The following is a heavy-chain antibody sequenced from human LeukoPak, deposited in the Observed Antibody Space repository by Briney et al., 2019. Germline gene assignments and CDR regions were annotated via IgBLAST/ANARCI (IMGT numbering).Heavy chain of an antibody. CDR1: GFTFSDSA. Sequence: GGSLRLSCAASGFTFSDSAMTWVRQVPGKGLEWVSLISSSGGNTYYADSVKGRFTISRDDSKNTLSLQMNSLRVEDTAIYYCAKDIQLSTWGLGTMVTVSS. CDR3: AKDIQLST. D-gene: IGHD3-16*02. J-gene: IGHJ3*01. V-gene: IGHV3-23*01. CDR2: ISSSGGNT.